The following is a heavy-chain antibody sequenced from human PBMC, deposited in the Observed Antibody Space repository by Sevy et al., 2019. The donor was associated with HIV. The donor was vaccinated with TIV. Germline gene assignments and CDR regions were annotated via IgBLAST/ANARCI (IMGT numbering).Heavy chain of an antibody. CDR2: INSDGSST. Sequence: GGSLRLSCAASGFTFSSYWMHWVRQAPGKGLVWVSRINSDGSSTSYADSVKGRFTISRDNAENTLYLQMNSLGAEDTAVYYCARDQVDIVEGYYYGMDVWGQGTTVTVSS. J-gene: IGHJ6*02. V-gene: IGHV3-74*01. CDR3: ARDQVDIVEGYYYGMDV. D-gene: IGHD5-12*01. CDR1: GFTFSSYW.